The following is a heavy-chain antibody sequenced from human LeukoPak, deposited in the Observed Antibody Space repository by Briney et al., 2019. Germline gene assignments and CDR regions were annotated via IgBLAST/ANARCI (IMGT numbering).Heavy chain of an antibody. CDR2: IYHSGST. CDR3: ARIYSSSWYVYYYYYMDV. Sequence: SETLSLTCTVSGYSISSGYYWGWIRPPPGKGLEWIGSIYHSGSTYYNPSLKSRVTISVDTSKNQFSLKLSSVTAADTAVYYCARIYSSSWYVYYYYYMDVWGKGTTVTVSS. J-gene: IGHJ6*03. CDR1: GYSISSGYY. D-gene: IGHD6-13*01. V-gene: IGHV4-38-2*02.